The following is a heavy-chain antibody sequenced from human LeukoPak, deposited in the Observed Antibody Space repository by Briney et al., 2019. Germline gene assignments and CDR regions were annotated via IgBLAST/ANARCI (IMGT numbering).Heavy chain of an antibody. CDR2: ISYDGSNK. J-gene: IGHJ4*02. D-gene: IGHD3-9*01. CDR3: ARGGDFDWLLNGDY. CDR1: GFTFSSYA. V-gene: IGHV3-30*04. Sequence: GGSLRLACAASGFTFSSYAMHWVRQAPGKGLEWVAVISYDGSNKYYADSVKGRFTISRDNSKNTLYLQMNSLRAEDTAVYYCARGGDFDWLLNGDYWGQGTLVTVSS.